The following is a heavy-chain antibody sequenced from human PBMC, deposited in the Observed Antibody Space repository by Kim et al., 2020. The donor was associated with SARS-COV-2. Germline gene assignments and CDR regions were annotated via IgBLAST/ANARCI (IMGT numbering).Heavy chain of an antibody. CDR1: GFTFSSYG. V-gene: IGHV3-30*18. Sequence: GGSLRLSCAASGFTFSSYGMHWVRQAPGKGLEWVAVISYDGSNKYYADSVKGRFTISRDNSKNTLYLQMNSLRAEDTAVYYCAKDRTTVTTRYFDYWGQGTLVTVSS. CDR2: ISYDGSNK. D-gene: IGHD4-17*01. CDR3: AKDRTTVTTRYFDY. J-gene: IGHJ4*02.